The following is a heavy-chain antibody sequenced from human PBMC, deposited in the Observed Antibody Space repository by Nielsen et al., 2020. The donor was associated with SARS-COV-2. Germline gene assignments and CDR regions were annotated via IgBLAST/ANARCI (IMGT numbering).Heavy chain of an antibody. Sequence: GGSLRLSCAASGFIFSDYNMNWVRQAPGKGLEWVAVICYDGSKKYYADSVKGRFTISRDNSKNTVYLQMNSLRAEDTAVYYCARGVLPGRYFDLWGRGTLVTVSS. V-gene: IGHV3-33*08. J-gene: IGHJ2*01. CDR3: ARGVLPGRYFDL. D-gene: IGHD1-14*01. CDR2: ICYDGSKK. CDR1: GFIFSDYN.